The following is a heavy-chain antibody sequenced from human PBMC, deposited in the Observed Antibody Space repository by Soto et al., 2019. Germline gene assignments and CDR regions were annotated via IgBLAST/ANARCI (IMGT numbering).Heavy chain of an antibody. CDR2: IYYSGST. CDR3: ARDPEDDYYDSSGSYI. V-gene: IGHV4-31*03. J-gene: IGHJ3*02. CDR1: GGSISSFCYY. Sequence: PSETLSLTCTVSGGSISSFCYYWSWIRQHPGKGLEWIGYIYYSGSTYYNPSLKSRVTISVDTSKNQFSLKLSSVTAADTAVYYCARDPEDDYYDSSGSYIWGQGTMVTVSS. D-gene: IGHD3-22*01.